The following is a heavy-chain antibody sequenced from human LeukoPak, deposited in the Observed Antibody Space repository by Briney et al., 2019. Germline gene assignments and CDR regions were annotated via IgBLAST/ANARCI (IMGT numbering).Heavy chain of an antibody. J-gene: IGHJ4*02. CDR2: IYHSGST. V-gene: IGHV4-59*01. D-gene: IGHD2-2*01. CDR3: ARWSGYALD. Sequence: PSETLSLTCTLSGGSISTYYWSWIRQPPGKGLEWIGYIYHSGSTNYNPSLKSRVTISVDTSKNQFSLKLSSVTAADTAVYYCARWSGYALDWGQGTLVTVSS. CDR1: GGSISTYY.